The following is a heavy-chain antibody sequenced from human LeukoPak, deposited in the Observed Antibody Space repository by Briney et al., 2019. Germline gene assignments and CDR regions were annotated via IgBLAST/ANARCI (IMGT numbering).Heavy chain of an antibody. CDR3: ARDSGQRREEMVTLDY. J-gene: IGHJ4*02. D-gene: IGHD2-21*02. Sequence: GGSLRLSCAASGFTFDDYGMSWVRQAPGKGLEWVSGINWNGGSTGYADSVKGRFTISRDNAKNSLYLQMNSLRAEDTALYYCARDSGQRREEMVTLDYWGQGTLVTVSS. CDR2: INWNGGST. CDR1: GFTFDDYG. V-gene: IGHV3-20*04.